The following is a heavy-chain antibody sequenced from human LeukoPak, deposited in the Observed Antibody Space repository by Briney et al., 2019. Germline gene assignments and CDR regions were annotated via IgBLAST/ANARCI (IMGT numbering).Heavy chain of an antibody. V-gene: IGHV3-23*01. CDR2: ISGSGGST. D-gene: IGHD3-10*01. J-gene: IGHJ4*02. Sequence: GGSLRLSCAASGFTFSSYAMSWVRQAPGEGLEWVSAISGSGGSTYYADSVKGRFTISRDNSKNTLYLQMNSLRAEDTAVYYCAKDRHMVRGVINYWGQGTLVTVSS. CDR1: GFTFSSYA. CDR3: AKDRHMVRGVINY.